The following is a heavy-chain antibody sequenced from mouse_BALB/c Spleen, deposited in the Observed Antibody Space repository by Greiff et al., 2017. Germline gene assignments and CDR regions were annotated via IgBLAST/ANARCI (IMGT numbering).Heavy chain of an antibody. V-gene: IGHV2-2*02. CDR2: IWSGGST. D-gene: IGHD2-1*01. J-gene: IGHJ4*01. CDR1: GFSLTSYG. CDR3: ARGYYGNYYYYAMDY. Sequence: QGQLQQSGPGLVQPSQSLSITCTVSGFSLTSYGVHWVRQSPGKGLEWLGVIWSGGSTDYNAAFISRLSISKDNSKSQVFFKMNSLQANDTAIYYCARGYYGNYYYYAMDYWGQGTSVTVSS.